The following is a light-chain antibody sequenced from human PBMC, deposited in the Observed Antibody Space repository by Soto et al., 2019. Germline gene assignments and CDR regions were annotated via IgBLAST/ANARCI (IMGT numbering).Light chain of an antibody. J-gene: IGLJ2*01. V-gene: IGLV2-14*03. CDR1: SFDIGAFDY. Sequence: QSALTQPASVSGSPGQSIAISCTGSSFDIGAFDYVCWYQQHPGKAPKLVVYDVNDRPSGVSNRFSGSKSGTTASLTISGLQADDEAYFYRSSYTTTYTLIFGGGTKVTVL. CDR3: SSYTTTYTLI. CDR2: DVN.